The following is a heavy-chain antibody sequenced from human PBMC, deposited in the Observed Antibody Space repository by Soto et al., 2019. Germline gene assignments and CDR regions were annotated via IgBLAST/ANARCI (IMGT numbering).Heavy chain of an antibody. V-gene: IGHV1-18*04. Sequence: QVQLVQSGAEVKKPGASVKVSCKASGYTFTSYGISWVRQAPGQGLGWMGWMSAYNGNTNYAQKLQGRGTRTTDTSTSTAYMELRSLGSDVTAVYYCARKGLRLLGGMDVWGQGTMVTVSS. CDR2: MSAYNGNT. CDR3: ARKGLRLLGGMDV. J-gene: IGHJ6*02. CDR1: GYTFTSYG. D-gene: IGHD3-3*01.